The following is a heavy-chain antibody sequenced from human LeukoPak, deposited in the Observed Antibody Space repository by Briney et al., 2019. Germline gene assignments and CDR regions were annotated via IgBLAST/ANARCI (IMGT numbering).Heavy chain of an antibody. CDR2: IYYSGST. CDR3: AGSSSGTRYFDY. J-gene: IGHJ4*02. Sequence: SETLSLTCTVSGGSISSYYWSWIRQPPGKGLEWIGYIYYSGSTNYNPSLKSRVTISVDTSKNQFSLKLSSVTAADTAVYYCAGSSSGTRYFDYWGQGTLVTVSS. CDR1: GGSISSYY. D-gene: IGHD6-13*01. V-gene: IGHV4-59*08.